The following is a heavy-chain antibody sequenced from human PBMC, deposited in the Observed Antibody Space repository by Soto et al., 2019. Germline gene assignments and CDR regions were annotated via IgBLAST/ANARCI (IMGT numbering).Heavy chain of an antibody. Sequence: PGGSLRLSCAASGFTFSSYEMNWVRQAPGKGLEWVSYISSSGSTIYYADSVKGRFTISRDNAKISLYLQMNSLRAEDTAVYYCAREGSGSYYSHFDYWGQGTLVTVSS. D-gene: IGHD1-26*01. CDR2: ISSSGSTI. J-gene: IGHJ4*02. V-gene: IGHV3-48*03. CDR1: GFTFSSYE. CDR3: AREGSGSYYSHFDY.